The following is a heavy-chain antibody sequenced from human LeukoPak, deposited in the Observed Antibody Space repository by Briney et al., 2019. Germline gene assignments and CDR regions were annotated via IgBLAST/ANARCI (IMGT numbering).Heavy chain of an antibody. J-gene: IGHJ6*03. D-gene: IGHD3-3*01. CDR2: IYYSGTT. CDR3: ARLLTIYYCMDV. CDR1: GGSISSSTYY. V-gene: IGHV4-39*01. Sequence: SETLSLTCTVSGGSISSSTYYWGWIRQPPGKGLEWVGSIYYSGTTYYNPSLKSRVTISLDTSKNQFSLKLSSVTAADTAVYYCARLLTIYYCMDVWGKGTTVTVSS.